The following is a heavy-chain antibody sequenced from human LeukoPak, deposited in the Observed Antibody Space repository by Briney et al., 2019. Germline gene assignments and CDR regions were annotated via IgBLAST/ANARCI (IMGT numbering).Heavy chain of an antibody. CDR3: ARDHDCSGGSCHSN. D-gene: IGHD2-15*01. CDR2: MNPNSGNT. CDR1: GYTFTSYD. J-gene: IGHJ4*02. V-gene: IGHV1-8*01. Sequence: GASVKVSCKASGYTFTSYDINWVRQVTGQGREWMGWMNPNSGNTGYAQKFQGRVTMTRNTSISTAYMELSSLRSEDTAVYYCARDHDCSGGSCHSNWGQGTLVTVSS.